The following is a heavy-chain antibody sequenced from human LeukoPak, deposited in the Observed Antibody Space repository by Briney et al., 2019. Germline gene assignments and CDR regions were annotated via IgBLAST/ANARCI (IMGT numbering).Heavy chain of an antibody. CDR2: INHSGST. CDR3: AREHCSGGSCYSIYYYYYMDV. D-gene: IGHD2-15*01. CDR1: GGSFSGYY. V-gene: IGHV4-34*01. J-gene: IGHJ6*03. Sequence: SQTLSLTCAVYGGSFSGYYWSWIRQPPGKGLEWIGEINHSGSTNYNPSLKSRVTISVDTSKNQFSLKLSSVTAADTAVYYCAREHCSGGSCYSIYYYYYMDVWGKGTTVTVSS.